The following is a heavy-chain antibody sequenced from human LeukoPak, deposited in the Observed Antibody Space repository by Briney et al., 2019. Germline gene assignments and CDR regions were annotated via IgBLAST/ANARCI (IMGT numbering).Heavy chain of an antibody. CDR1: GYTFTVYY. CDR3: ARGYCSGGTCYLVENWFDP. D-gene: IGHD2-15*01. CDR2: INPNSGDT. V-gene: IGHV1-2*06. Sequence: ASVKVSCKASGYTFTVYYMYWVRQAPGQGLEWMGRINPNSGDTDYAQNFQGRVTMTRDTSISTGYMELTNLRSDDTAVYYCARGYCSGGTCYLVENWFDPWGQGTLVTVSS. J-gene: IGHJ5*02.